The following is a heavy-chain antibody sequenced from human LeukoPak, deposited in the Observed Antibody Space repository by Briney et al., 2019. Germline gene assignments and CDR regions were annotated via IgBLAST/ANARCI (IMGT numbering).Heavy chain of an antibody. V-gene: IGHV4-59*01. Sequence: SETLSLTCTVSGGSISSYYWSWIRQPPGKGLEWIGYIYYSGSTNYNPSLKSRVTISVDTSKNQFSLKLSSVTAADTAVYYCARVGGYCSSTSCYASGYFDLWGRGTLVTVSS. CDR1: GGSISSYY. CDR3: ARVGGYCSSTSCYASGYFDL. CDR2: IYYSGST. J-gene: IGHJ2*01. D-gene: IGHD2-2*01.